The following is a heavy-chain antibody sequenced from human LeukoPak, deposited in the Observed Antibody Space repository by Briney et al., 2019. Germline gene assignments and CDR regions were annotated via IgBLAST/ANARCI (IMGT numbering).Heavy chain of an antibody. CDR2: IYYSGST. Sequence: PSETLSLTCTVSGGSISSCDYYWSWIRQPPGTGLEWIGYIYYSGSTYYNPSLKSRVTISVDTSKNQFSLKLSSVTAADTAVYYCAREGMGANDYWGQGTLVTVSS. V-gene: IGHV4-30-4*01. D-gene: IGHD1-26*01. CDR1: GGSISSCDYY. CDR3: AREGMGANDY. J-gene: IGHJ4*02.